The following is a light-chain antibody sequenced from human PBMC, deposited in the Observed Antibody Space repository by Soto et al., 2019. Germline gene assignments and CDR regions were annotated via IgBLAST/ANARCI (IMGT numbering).Light chain of an antibody. Sequence: ETVMTQSPATLSVSPGERATLSCRASQSISNSLAWYQQKPGQAPRLLIYGASTRATGIPARFSGSGSGTDFTLTIISLQSEDFAVYYCQHYNDWPPYSFGQGTKLEIK. CDR2: GAS. V-gene: IGKV3-15*01. CDR3: QHYNDWPPYS. CDR1: QSISNS. J-gene: IGKJ2*03.